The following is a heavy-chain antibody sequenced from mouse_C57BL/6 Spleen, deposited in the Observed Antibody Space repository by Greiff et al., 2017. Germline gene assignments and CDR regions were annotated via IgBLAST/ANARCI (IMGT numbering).Heavy chain of an antibody. V-gene: IGHV1-18*01. J-gene: IGHJ3*01. CDR2: INPNNGGT. CDR1: GYTFTDYN. D-gene: IGHD2-2*01. CDR3: ARTRLENYGYPFAY. Sequence: EVQLQQSGPELVKPGASVKIPCKASGYTFTDYNMDWVKQCHGKSLEWIGDINPNNGGTIYNQKFKGKATLTVDKSSSTAYMERRSLTSEDTAVYYCARTRLENYGYPFAYWGQGTLVTVSA.